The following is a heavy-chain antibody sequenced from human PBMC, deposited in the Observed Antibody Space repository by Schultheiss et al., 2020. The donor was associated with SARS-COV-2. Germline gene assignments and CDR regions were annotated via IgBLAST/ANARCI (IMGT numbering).Heavy chain of an antibody. CDR3: ANLHMSGPYNWFDP. D-gene: IGHD2-21*01. CDR2: IYYSGST. J-gene: IGHJ5*02. V-gene: IGHV4-39*01. CDR1: GGSISSYY. Sequence: SETLSLTCTVSGGSISSYYWGWIRQPPGKGLEWIGSIYYSGSTYYNPSLKSRVTISVDTSKKQFSLQLSSVTAADTAVYYCANLHMSGPYNWFDPWGQGTLVTVSS.